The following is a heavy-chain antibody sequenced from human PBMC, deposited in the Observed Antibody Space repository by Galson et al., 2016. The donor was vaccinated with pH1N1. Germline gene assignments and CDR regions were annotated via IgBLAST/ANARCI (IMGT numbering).Heavy chain of an antibody. V-gene: IGHV1-69*13. D-gene: IGHD3-22*01. CDR2: IIGMFGTA. Sequence: SVKVSCKASGGTFSSYAFSWVRQAPGQGLEWMGRIIGMFGTANYAQKFQGRVTITADESTSPAYMELSRLRSEDTAVYHCARAPGYYDSSGYYPAWGQGTLVTVSS. CDR3: ARAPGYYDSSGYYPA. J-gene: IGHJ4*02. CDR1: GGTFSSYA.